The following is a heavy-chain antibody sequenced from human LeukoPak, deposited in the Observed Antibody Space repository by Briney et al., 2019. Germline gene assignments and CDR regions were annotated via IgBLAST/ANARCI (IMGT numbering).Heavy chain of an antibody. D-gene: IGHD4-11*01. CDR2: IYYSGST. V-gene: IGHV4-59*12. CDR1: GGSISSYY. Sequence: PSETLSLTCTVSGGSISSYYWSWIRQPPGKGLEWIGYIYYSGSTNYNPSLKSRVTMSVDTSKNQFSLKLSSVTAADTAVYYCARGGTYSNYENWGQGTLVTVSS. CDR3: ARGGTYSNYEN. J-gene: IGHJ4*02.